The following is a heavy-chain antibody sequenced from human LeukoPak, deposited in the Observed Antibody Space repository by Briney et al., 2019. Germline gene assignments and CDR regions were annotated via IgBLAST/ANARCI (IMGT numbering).Heavy chain of an antibody. J-gene: IGHJ4*02. Sequence: GSLRLSCAASGFSVNNNYIDRVRQAPGKGLEWVSSMDNFGLKYYRDSVTGRFTISRDSASDMVYLQMSSLRVDDTAVYYCAGGTYYGTGGRQGFLNYWGLGTLVTVSS. CDR3: AGGTYYGTGGRQGFLNY. V-gene: IGHV3-53*01. CDR1: GFSVNNNY. CDR2: MDNFGLK. D-gene: IGHD3-10*01.